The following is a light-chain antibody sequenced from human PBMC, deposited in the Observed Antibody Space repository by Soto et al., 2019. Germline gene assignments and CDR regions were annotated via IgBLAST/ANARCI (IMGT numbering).Light chain of an antibody. CDR1: QSINHKY. CDR2: GVS. CDR3: HLYSCSPLT. J-gene: IGKJ1*01. Sequence: EIVLTQSPGTLSLSPGERATLSCRASQSINHKYLAWFQQEPGQTPRLLIHGVSIRATGIPDRFSGSGSGTDLPLTISRLEPEDFALYYCHLYSCSPLTFGQGTKVEIK. V-gene: IGKV3-20*01.